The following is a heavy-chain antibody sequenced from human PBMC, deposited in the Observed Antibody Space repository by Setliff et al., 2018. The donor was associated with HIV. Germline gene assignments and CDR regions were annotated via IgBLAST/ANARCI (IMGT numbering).Heavy chain of an antibody. CDR3: ARERAIDIPHFDY. CDR1: GGSISSDDYY. CDR2: IYYSGST. D-gene: IGHD2-2*02. V-gene: IGHV4-30-4*08. J-gene: IGHJ4*02. Sequence: SETLSLTCTVSGGSISSDDYYWSWIRQPPGKGLEWIGYIYYSGSTYYNPSLKSRVTISVDTSKNQFSLKLSSVTAADTAVYYCARERAIDIPHFDYWGQGTLVTVSS.